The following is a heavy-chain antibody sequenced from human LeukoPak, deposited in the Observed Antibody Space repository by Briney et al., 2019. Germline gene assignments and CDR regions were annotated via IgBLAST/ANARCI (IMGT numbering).Heavy chain of an antibody. V-gene: IGHV3-21*05. D-gene: IGHD1-26*01. CDR2: ISSSSSYI. CDR3: AREKGRDFDY. J-gene: IGHJ4*02. Sequence: PGGSLRLSCAASGFTFSSYSMNWVRQAPGKGLEWVSYISSSSSYIYYADSVKGRFTISRDNVKNSLYLQMNSLRAEDTAVYYCAREKGRDFDYWGQGTLVTVSS. CDR1: GFTFSSYS.